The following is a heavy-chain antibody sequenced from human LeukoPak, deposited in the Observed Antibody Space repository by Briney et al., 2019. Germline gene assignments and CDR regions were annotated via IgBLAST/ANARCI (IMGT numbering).Heavy chain of an antibody. D-gene: IGHD5-24*01. CDR2: ISSSSSTI. CDR1: GFSFSSYC. J-gene: IGHJ4*02. CDR3: ARDRLQMLDY. V-gene: IGHV3-48*01. Sequence: GCSLTLSCAPSGFSFSSYCMNWVRQAPGNGLEWVSYISSSSSTIYYADSVKGRFTISRDNAKNSLYLQMNSLRAEDTAVYYCARDRLQMLDYWGQGTLVTVSS.